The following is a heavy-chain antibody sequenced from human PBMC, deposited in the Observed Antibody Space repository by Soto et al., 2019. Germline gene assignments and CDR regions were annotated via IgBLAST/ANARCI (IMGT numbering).Heavy chain of an antibody. J-gene: IGHJ6*02. CDR1: GGTFSSYA. D-gene: IGHD3-16*01. Sequence: SVKVSCKASGGTFSSYAISWVRQAPGQGLEWMGGIIPIFGTANYAQKFQGRVTITADESTSTAYMELSSLRSEDTAVYYCARVWRSTTYYYYYYGMDVWGQGTTGTVSS. CDR2: IIPIFGTA. CDR3: ARVWRSTTYYYYYYGMDV. V-gene: IGHV1-69*13.